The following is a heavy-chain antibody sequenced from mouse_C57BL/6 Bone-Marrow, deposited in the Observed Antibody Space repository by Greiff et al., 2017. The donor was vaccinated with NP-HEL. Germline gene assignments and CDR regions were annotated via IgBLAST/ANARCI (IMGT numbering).Heavy chain of an antibody. CDR1: GFNIKDYY. V-gene: IGHV14-2*01. Sequence: VQLKESGAELVKPGASVKLSCTASGFNIKDYYMNWVKQRTEQGLEWIGRIDPEDGDTKYAPKFQGKATITADTSSNTAYQQLSSLTSEDTAVYYCARGGYDRAWFAYWGQGTLVTGTA. D-gene: IGHD2-2*01. CDR3: ARGGYDRAWFAY. CDR2: IDPEDGDT. J-gene: IGHJ3*01.